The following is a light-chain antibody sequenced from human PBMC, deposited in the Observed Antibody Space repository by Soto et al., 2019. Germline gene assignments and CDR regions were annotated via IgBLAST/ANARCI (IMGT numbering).Light chain of an antibody. V-gene: IGKV3-20*01. J-gene: IGKJ4*01. CDR3: LQDDDYPFT. CDR1: QSVSSSY. CDR2: GAS. Sequence: EIVLTQSPGTLSFSPGERATLTCRASQSVSSSYLAWFQQKPGQAPRLLIYGASSRATGIPDRFSGSGSGTDFTLTISSLQPEDFATYFCLQDDDYPFTFGGGTKVDIK.